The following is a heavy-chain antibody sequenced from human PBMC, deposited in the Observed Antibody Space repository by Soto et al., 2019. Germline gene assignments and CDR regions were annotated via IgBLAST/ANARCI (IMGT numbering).Heavy chain of an antibody. CDR3: ARDRGSGGRPYDLDY. Sequence: EVQLVESGGGLVQPGGSLRLSCAASGFTFDGYWMHWVRQAPGKGLVWVSRISSDGTRTTYADSVKGRFTISRDNAKNTLFLQMNSLRADDTDVYYCARDRGSGGRPYDLDYWGQGTLVTVSS. CDR1: GFTFDGYW. CDR2: ISSDGTRT. J-gene: IGHJ4*02. D-gene: IGHD2-15*01. V-gene: IGHV3-74*01.